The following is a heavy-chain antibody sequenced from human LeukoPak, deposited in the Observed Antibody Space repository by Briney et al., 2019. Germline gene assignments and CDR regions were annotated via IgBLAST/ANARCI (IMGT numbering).Heavy chain of an antibody. Sequence: SETLSLTCTVSGGSISSYYWSWIRQPPGKGLEWIGYIYYSGNTNYNPSLKSRVTISLDTSKNQFSLKLSSVTAADTAVYYCARQKPSTFRQYGRGRPLDSWGQGTLVTVSS. CDR3: ARQKPSTFRQYGRGRPLDS. V-gene: IGHV4-59*08. J-gene: IGHJ4*02. CDR2: IYYSGNT. CDR1: GGSISSYY. D-gene: IGHD4-11*01.